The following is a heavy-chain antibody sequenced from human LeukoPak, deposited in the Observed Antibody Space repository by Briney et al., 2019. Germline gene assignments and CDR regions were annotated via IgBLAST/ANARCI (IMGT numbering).Heavy chain of an antibody. V-gene: IGHV3-74*01. CDR3: ARVIAVAGNYYFDY. D-gene: IGHD6-19*01. J-gene: IGHJ4*02. CDR2: ISPTGSTT. Sequence: GGSLRLSCTASGFSFSGHWMHWARQLPGKGLVWVSRISPTGSTTSYADSVKGRFTVSRDNAKNTLYLQMNSLRAEDTAVYYCARVIAVAGNYYFDYWGQGTLVTVSS. CDR1: GFSFSGHW.